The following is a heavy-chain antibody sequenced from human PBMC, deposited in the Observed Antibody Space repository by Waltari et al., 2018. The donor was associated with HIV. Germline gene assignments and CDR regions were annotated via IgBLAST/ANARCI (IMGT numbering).Heavy chain of an antibody. J-gene: IGHJ5*02. Sequence: EVQLVESGGGLVQPGRSLRLSCTASGFKFDDYAMHWVRQPPGKGLEWVSSISWHSTRITYADSVKGRFTISRDDAKKSLYLQMDSLRPEGTAFYYCSRGPMYNWFDPWGQGTLVTVSS. V-gene: IGHV3-9*01. CDR2: ISWHSTRI. CDR1: GFKFDDYA. CDR3: SRGPMYNWFDP. D-gene: IGHD3-10*02.